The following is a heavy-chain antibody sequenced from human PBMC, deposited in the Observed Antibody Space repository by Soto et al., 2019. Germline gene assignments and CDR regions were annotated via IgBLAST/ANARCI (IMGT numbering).Heavy chain of an antibody. V-gene: IGHV1-8*01. D-gene: IGHD3-16*01. J-gene: IGHJ5*02. CDR3: ARGRFRRTWSEP. CDR1: GYTFTNYD. Sequence: QVQLVQSGAEVKKPGASVKVSCKASGYTFTNYDIHWVRQATGQGLEWMGWMNPDSGNTGQSKQLQGRVTMTRDTSISTAYMEMSSLRSEDTAVYYCARGRFRRTWSEPWGQGTVVTVSS. CDR2: MNPDSGNT.